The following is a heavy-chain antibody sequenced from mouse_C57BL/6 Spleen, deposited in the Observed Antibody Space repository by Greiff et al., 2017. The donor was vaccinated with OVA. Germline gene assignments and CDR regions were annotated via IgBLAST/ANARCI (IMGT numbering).Heavy chain of an antibody. CDR2: INPNNGGT. V-gene: IGHV1-18*01. J-gene: IGHJ4*01. CDR1: GYTFTDYN. Sequence: VQLQQSGPELVKPGASVKIPCKASGYTFTDYNMDWVKQSHGKSLEWIGDINPNNGGTIYNQKFKGKATLTVDKSSSTAYMELRSLTSEDTAVYYCATYYSNPYYAMDYWGQGTSVTVSS. D-gene: IGHD2-5*01. CDR3: ATYYSNPYYAMDY.